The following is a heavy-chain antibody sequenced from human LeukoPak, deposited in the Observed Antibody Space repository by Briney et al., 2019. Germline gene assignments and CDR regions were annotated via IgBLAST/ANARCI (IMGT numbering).Heavy chain of an antibody. V-gene: IGHV1-2*02. CDR1: GYTFTGYY. D-gene: IGHD3-9*01. CDR3: ARDLLSYYDILTGRGAPIAFDY. Sequence: ASVKVSCKASGYTFTGYYMHWVRQAPGQGLEWMGWINPNSGGTNYAQKFQGRVTMTRDTSISTAYMELRSLRSDDTAVYYCARDLLSYYDILTGRGAPIAFDYWGRGTLVTVSS. J-gene: IGHJ4*02. CDR2: INPNSGGT.